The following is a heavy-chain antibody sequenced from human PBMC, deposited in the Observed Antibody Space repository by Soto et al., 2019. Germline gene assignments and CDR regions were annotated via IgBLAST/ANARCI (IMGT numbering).Heavy chain of an antibody. V-gene: IGHV3-53*01. CDR1: GFTVSSNY. CDR3: ARDPSYYDSSGAG. J-gene: IGHJ4*02. Sequence: GGSLRLSCAASGFTVSSNYMSWVRQAPGKGLEWVSVIYSGGSTYYADSVKGRFTISRDNSKNTLYLQMNSLRAEDTAVYYCARDPSYYDSSGAGWGQGTLVTVSS. D-gene: IGHD3-22*01. CDR2: IYSGGST.